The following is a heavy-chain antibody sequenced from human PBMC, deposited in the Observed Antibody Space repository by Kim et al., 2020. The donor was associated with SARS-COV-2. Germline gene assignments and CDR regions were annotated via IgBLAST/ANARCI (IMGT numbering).Heavy chain of an antibody. Sequence: VKGRLTISRDNSKNTRYLQMNSRRAEDTAVYYCAKWSEYSSSRHDAFDIWGKGTMVTVSS. CDR3: AKWSEYSSSRHDAFDI. J-gene: IGHJ3*02. D-gene: IGHD6-6*01. V-gene: IGHV3-23*01.